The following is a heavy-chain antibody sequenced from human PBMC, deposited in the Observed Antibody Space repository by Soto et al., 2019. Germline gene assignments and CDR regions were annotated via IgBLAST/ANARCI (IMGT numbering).Heavy chain of an antibody. CDR2: INAGNGNT. Sequence: ASVKVSCKASGYTFTSYAMHWVRQAPGQRLEWMGWINAGNGNTKYSQKFQGRVTITRDTSASTAYMELSSLRSEDTAVYYCARDHDPVEMATITFGYFDLWGRGTLVTVSS. CDR3: ARDHDPVEMATITFGYFDL. D-gene: IGHD5-12*01. J-gene: IGHJ2*01. CDR1: GYTFTSYA. V-gene: IGHV1-3*01.